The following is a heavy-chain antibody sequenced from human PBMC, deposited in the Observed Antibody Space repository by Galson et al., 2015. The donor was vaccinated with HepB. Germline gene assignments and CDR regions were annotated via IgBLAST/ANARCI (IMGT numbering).Heavy chain of an antibody. V-gene: IGHV3-66*01. CDR1: RFTVSSNY. CDR2: IYSGGSR. CDR3: ARVRNYGAPRWFYGMDV. Sequence: SLRLSCAASRFTVSSNYMSWVRQAPGKGLEWVSIIYSGGSRYYADSVKGRFTISRDNSKNTLYLHMNSLRAEDTAMYYCARVRNYGAPRWFYGMDVWGQGTTVTVSS. D-gene: IGHD4/OR15-4a*01. J-gene: IGHJ6*02.